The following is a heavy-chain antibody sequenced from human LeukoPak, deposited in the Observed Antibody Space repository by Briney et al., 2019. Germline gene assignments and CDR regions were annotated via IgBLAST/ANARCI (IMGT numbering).Heavy chain of an antibody. V-gene: IGHV1-69*05. CDR2: IIPIFGTA. Sequence: SVKVSCKASGGTFSSYAISWVRQAPGQGLEWMGGIIPIFGTANYAQKFQGRVTITTDESTTTAYMELSSLSSEDTAVYYCATYTLSQFWSGYYHFDYWGQGTLVSVSS. D-gene: IGHD3-3*01. CDR3: ATYTLSQFWSGYYHFDY. J-gene: IGHJ4*02. CDR1: GGTFSSYA.